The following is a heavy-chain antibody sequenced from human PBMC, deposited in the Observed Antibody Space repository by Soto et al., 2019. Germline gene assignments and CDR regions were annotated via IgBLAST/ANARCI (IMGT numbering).Heavy chain of an antibody. CDR2: IYYSGST. CDR1: GGSISSYY. D-gene: IGHD3-16*01. Sequence: PSETLSLTCTVSGGSISSYYWSWIRQPPGKGLEWIGYIYYSGSTNYNPSLKSRVTISVDTSKNQFSLKLSSVTAADTAVYYCAREGEDPAYFDYGGQGTLVTVS. CDR3: AREGEDPAYFDY. J-gene: IGHJ4*02. V-gene: IGHV4-59*01.